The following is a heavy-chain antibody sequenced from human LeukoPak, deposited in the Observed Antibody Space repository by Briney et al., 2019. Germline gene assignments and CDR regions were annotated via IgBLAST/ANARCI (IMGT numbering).Heavy chain of an antibody. CDR2: MNPNSGNT. Sequence: ASVKVSCKASGYTFSSYDINWVRQATGQGVEWMGWMNPNSGNTTYAQKFQGRVTMTRNTSIITAYMELSSLRSEDTAVYYCATLSRWLVHGYFQHWGQGTLVTVSS. CDR3: ATLSRWLVHGYFQH. J-gene: IGHJ1*01. V-gene: IGHV1-8*01. D-gene: IGHD6-19*01. CDR1: GYTFSSYD.